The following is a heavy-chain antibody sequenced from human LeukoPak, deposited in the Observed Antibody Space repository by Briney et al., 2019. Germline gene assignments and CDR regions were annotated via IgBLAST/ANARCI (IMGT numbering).Heavy chain of an antibody. V-gene: IGHV4-31*03. Sequence: SETLSLTCTVSGGSISSGGYYWSWIRQHPGKGLGWIGYIYYSGSTYYNPSLKSRVTISVDTSKNQFSLKLSSVTAADTAVYYCARAATVTTVYDYWGQGTLVTVSS. CDR1: GGSISSGGYY. D-gene: IGHD4-17*01. CDR3: ARAATVTTVYDY. CDR2: IYYSGST. J-gene: IGHJ4*02.